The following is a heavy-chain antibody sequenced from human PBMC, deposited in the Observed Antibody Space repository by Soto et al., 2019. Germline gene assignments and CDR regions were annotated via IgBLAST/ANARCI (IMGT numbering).Heavy chain of an antibody. CDR3: AREGVY. Sequence: GGSLRLSCVASGFTFSAHEMNWVRQAPGEGLEWISYISGSGTAEYYADSVKGRFSISRDNAQNTLYLQMNGLKVEDTGIYYFAREGVYWGQGTLVTVSS. D-gene: IGHD2-8*01. CDR2: ISGSGTAE. V-gene: IGHV3-48*03. CDR1: GFTFSAHE. J-gene: IGHJ4*02.